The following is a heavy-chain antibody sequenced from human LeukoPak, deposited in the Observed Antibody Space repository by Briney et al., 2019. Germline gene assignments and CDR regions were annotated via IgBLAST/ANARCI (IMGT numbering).Heavy chain of an antibody. CDR3: ARDYYGDY. V-gene: IGHV3-48*01. D-gene: IGHD3-22*01. CDR1: GFTFSTYS. CDR2: ISSGGSTI. J-gene: IGHJ4*02. Sequence: PGGSLRLSCAASGFTFSTYSMSWVRQAPGKGLEWVSYISSGGSTIYYADSVKGRFTISRDNAKSSLYLQMNSLRAEDTAVYYCARDYYGDYWGQGTLVTVSS.